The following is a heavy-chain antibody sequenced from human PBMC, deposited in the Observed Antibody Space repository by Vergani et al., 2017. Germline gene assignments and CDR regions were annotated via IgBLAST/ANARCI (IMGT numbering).Heavy chain of an antibody. V-gene: IGHV1-69*02. D-gene: IGHD2-2*01. CDR1: GGTFSSYT. J-gene: IGHJ6*02. CDR2: IIPILGVA. CDR3: ARVVEFCRSSGCLNPYYYGMDV. Sequence: QVQLVQSGAEVKKPGSSVKVSCKASGGTFSSYTISWVRQAPGQGLEWMGKIIPILGVANYAQKFQGRVTITADKSTSTAYMELSSLRSEDTAVYYCARVVEFCRSSGCLNPYYYGMDVWGQGTTVTVSS.